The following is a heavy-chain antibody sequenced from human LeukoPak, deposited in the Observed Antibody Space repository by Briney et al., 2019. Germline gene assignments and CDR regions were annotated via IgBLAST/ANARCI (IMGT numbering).Heavy chain of an antibody. CDR2: IYYGGST. V-gene: IGHV4-31*03. Sequence: SETLSLTCTVSGGSISSYYWTWIRQHPGKGLEWIGCIYYGGSTYYNPSLKSRVTISLDTSKNQFSLKLSSLTAADTAVYFCARDSGYGSNNWFDPWGQGTLVTVSS. CDR3: ARDSGYGSNNWFDP. J-gene: IGHJ5*02. D-gene: IGHD5-12*01. CDR1: GGSISSYY.